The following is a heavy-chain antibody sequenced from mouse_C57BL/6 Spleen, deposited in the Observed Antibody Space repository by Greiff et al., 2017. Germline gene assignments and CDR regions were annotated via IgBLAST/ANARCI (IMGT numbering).Heavy chain of an antibody. V-gene: IGHV1-58*01. CDR3: AGADGSSYWYFDV. CDR2: IYPRNGYT. Sequence: EVLLLESGAELVRPGSSVKMSCKTSGYTFTSYGINWVKQRPGQGLEWIGYIYPRNGYTEYNEKFKGKATLTSDTSSSTAYMPRSSLTSEDSAIXFGAGADGSSYWYFDVWGTGTTVTVSS. CDR1: GYTFTSYG. J-gene: IGHJ1*03. D-gene: IGHD1-1*01.